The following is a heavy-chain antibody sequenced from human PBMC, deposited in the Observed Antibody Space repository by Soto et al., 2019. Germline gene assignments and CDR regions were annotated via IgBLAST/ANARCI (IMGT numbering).Heavy chain of an antibody. CDR3: ARDHWEDDSSGYYLDSNWFDP. CDR1: GFTFSSYG. Sequence: SGGSLRLSCAASGFTFSSYGMHWVRQAPGKGLEWVAVIWYDGSNKYYADSVKGRFTISRDNSKNTLYLQMNSLRAEDTAVYYCARDHWEDDSSGYYLDSNWFDPWGQGTLVTVSS. D-gene: IGHD3-22*01. CDR2: IWYDGSNK. J-gene: IGHJ5*02. V-gene: IGHV3-33*01.